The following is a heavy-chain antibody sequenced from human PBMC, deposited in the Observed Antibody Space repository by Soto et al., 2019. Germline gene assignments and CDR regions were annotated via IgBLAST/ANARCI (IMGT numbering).Heavy chain of an antibody. CDR2: IYHSDST. CDR1: GGSISSYY. CDR3: ARALGSSGYHGWFDP. Sequence: SSETLSLTCTVSGGSISSYYWTWIRQSPGKGLEWIGEIYHSDSTNYNPSLKSRVTISVDKSKNQFSLRLSSVTAADTAVYYCARALGSSGYHGWFDPWGQGTLVTVSS. V-gene: IGHV4-59*12. J-gene: IGHJ5*02. D-gene: IGHD3-22*01.